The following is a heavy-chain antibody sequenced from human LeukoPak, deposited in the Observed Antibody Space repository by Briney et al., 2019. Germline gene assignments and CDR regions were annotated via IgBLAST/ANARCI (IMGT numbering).Heavy chain of an antibody. CDR1: GGTFSSYA. V-gene: IGHV1-69*10. J-gene: IGHJ4*02. CDR3: ARDLRSYYDSSGYYDY. Sequence: SVTVSCKASGGTFSSYAISWVRQAPGQGLEWMGRIIPILGIANYAQKFQGRVTITADKSTSTAYMELSSLRSEDTAVYYCARDLRSYYDSSGYYDYWGQGTLVTVSS. CDR2: IIPILGIA. D-gene: IGHD3-22*01.